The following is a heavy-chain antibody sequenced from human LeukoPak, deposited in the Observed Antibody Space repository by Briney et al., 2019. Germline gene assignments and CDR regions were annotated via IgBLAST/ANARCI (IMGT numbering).Heavy chain of an antibody. V-gene: IGHV3-48*01. Sequence: GGSLRLSCAASGFSISNYNMYCVRQAPGKGLEWLSSISSSSSTIFYADSVKGRLTISRDNAKNSLFLQMNSLRAEDTAVYYCATEPLVYYYIDVWGKGTTVTVSS. CDR3: ATEPLVYYYIDV. J-gene: IGHJ6*03. D-gene: IGHD1-14*01. CDR1: GFSISNYN. CDR2: ISSSSSTI.